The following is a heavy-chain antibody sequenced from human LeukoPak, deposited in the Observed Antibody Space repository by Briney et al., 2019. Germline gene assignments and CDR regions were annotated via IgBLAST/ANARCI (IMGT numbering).Heavy chain of an antibody. D-gene: IGHD3-3*01. J-gene: IGHJ6*03. CDR1: GYTFTSYG. CDR2: ISAYNGNT. Sequence: ASVKVSCKASGYTFTSYGISWVRQAPGQGLEWMGWISAYNGNTNYAQKLQGRVTMTTDTSTSTAYMELRSLRSDDTAVYYCARGGYDFWSGYPTYYYYYYMDVWGKGTTVTVSS. CDR3: ARGGYDFWSGYPTYYYYYYMDV. V-gene: IGHV1-18*01.